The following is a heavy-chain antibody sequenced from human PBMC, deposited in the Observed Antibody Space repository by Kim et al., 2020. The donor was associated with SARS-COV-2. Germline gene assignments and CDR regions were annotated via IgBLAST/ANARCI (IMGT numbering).Heavy chain of an antibody. D-gene: IGHD4-17*01. CDR1: GFTFSSYG. CDR3: ARDKGDYGGNCFDY. Sequence: GGSLRLSCAASGFTFSSYGMHWVRQAPGKGLEWVAVIWYDGSNKYYADSVKGRFTISRDNSKNTLYLQMNSLRAEDTAVYYCARDKGDYGGNCFDYWGQGTLVTVSS. J-gene: IGHJ4*02. CDR2: IWYDGSNK. V-gene: IGHV3-33*01.